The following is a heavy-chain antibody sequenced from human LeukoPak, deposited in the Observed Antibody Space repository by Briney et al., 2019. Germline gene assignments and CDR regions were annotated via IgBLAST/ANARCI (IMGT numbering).Heavy chain of an antibody. V-gene: IGHV3-23*01. CDR2: ISNSGDAT. J-gene: IGHJ4*02. Sequence: GGSLRLSCAASPFTFSDYGMSWVRQAPGQGLEWVSTISNSGDATYYADSVRGRFSISRDNSKKTLFLQMSSLRAEDAAIYYCAKSGPYYFQYWGQGTLVTVSS. CDR3: AKSGPYYFQY. CDR1: PFTFSDYG.